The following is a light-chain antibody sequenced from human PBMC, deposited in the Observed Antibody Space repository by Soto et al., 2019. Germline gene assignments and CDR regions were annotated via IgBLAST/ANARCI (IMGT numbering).Light chain of an antibody. V-gene: IGKV1-9*01. Sequence: IQLTQSPSSLSASVGDRVSISCRASQGNNTFVAWYQQKSGKAPKLLIYCASTLQSGVPSRFSGSGSGTEFTLTISGLQPEDFATYYCQQLTARRFSFGQGTKLDIK. CDR2: CAS. J-gene: IGKJ2*01. CDR1: QGNNTF. CDR3: QQLTARRFS.